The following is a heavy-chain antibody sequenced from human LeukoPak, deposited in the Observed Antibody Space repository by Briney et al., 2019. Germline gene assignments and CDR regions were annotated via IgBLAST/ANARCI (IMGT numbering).Heavy chain of an antibody. Sequence: SSVKVSCKASGGTFSSYAISWVRQAPGQGLEWMGGIIPIFGTANYAQKFQGRVTITTDESTSTAYMELSSLRSEDTAVYYCARDSKNSSSWYHFQHWGQGTLSPSPQ. CDR3: ARDSKNSSSWYHFQH. V-gene: IGHV1-69*05. D-gene: IGHD6-13*01. CDR1: GGTFSSYA. CDR2: IIPIFGTA. J-gene: IGHJ1*01.